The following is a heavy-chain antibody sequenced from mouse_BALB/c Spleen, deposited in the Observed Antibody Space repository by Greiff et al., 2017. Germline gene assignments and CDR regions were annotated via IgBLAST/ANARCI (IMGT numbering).Heavy chain of an antibody. CDR1: GFTFSSYY. D-gene: IGHD2-1*01. CDR2: INSNGGST. CDR3: ARRVYYGNSYWYFDV. Sequence: EVKLMESGGGLVKLGGSLKLSCAASGFTFSSYYMSWVRQTPEKRLELVAAINSNGGSTYYPDTVKGRFTISRDNAKNTLYLQMSSLKSEDTALYYCARRVYYGNSYWYFDVWGAGTTVTVSS. V-gene: IGHV5-6-2*01. J-gene: IGHJ1*01.